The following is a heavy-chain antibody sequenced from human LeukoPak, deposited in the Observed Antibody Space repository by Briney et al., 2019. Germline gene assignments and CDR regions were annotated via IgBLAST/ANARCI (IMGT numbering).Heavy chain of an antibody. CDR3: ARRQILGYCSSTSCYGNWFDP. Sequence: GESLKISCKGSGYSFTSHWIGWVRQMPGKGLEWMGIIYPGDSDTRYSPSFQGQVTISADKSISTAYLQWSSLKASDTAMHYCARRQILGYCSSTSCYGNWFDPWGQGTLVTVSS. CDR1: GYSFTSHW. CDR2: IYPGDSDT. D-gene: IGHD2-2*01. V-gene: IGHV5-51*01. J-gene: IGHJ5*02.